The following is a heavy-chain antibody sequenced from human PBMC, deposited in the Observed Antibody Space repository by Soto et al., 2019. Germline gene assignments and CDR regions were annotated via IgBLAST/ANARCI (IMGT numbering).Heavy chain of an antibody. D-gene: IGHD3-3*01. CDR2: ISGDNGNT. CDR1: GYTFTSYG. J-gene: IGHJ4*02. V-gene: IGHV1-18*01. Sequence: QVQLVQSGAEVKKPGASVKVSCKTSGYTFTSYGISWVRQAPGQGLEWMGWISGDNGNTNYAQKLQGRVTMTTDTATSTGYMELRSLRSDDTAVYYCARDRLRFDFGSAYYMMFYWGQGTLVTVSS. CDR3: ARDRLRFDFGSAYYMMFY.